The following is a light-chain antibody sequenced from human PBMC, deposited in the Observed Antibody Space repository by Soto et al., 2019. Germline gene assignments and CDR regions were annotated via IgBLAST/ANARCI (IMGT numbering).Light chain of an antibody. CDR2: WAS. V-gene: IGKV4-1*01. CDR3: QQYSLPQVT. J-gene: IGKJ3*01. Sequence: DIVMTQSPDSLAVSLGERATINCKSSQSVLYRSNSKNYLAWYQQKPRQPPKLLIYWASTRESGVPDRFSGSGSGTDFTLTISSLQAEDVAVYYCQQYSLPQVTFGPGTKVDIK. CDR1: QSVLYRSNSKNY.